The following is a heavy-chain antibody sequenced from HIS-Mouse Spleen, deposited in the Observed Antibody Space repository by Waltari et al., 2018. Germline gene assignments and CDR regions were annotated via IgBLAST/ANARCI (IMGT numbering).Heavy chain of an antibody. Sequence: QLQLQESGPGLVKPSETLSLTCTVSGGSISSSSYYWGWIRQPPGKGLEWIGSIYYSGSPYYSPSLESRVTISVDTSKNQFSLKLSSVTAADTAVYYCAREIPYSSSWYDWYFDLWGRGTLVTVSS. CDR3: AREIPYSSSWYDWYFDL. J-gene: IGHJ2*01. V-gene: IGHV4-39*07. CDR2: IYYSGSP. D-gene: IGHD6-13*01. CDR1: GGSISSSSYY.